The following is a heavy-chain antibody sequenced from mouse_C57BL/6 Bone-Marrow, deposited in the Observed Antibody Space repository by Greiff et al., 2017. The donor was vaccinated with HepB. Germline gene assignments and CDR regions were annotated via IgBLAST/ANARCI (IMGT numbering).Heavy chain of an antibody. J-gene: IGHJ2*01. D-gene: IGHD1-1*01. CDR2: IYPRSGNT. CDR3: ARGATVVAKEDY. Sequence: VQLQQSGAELARPGASVKLSCKASGYTFTSYGISWVKQRTGQGLEWIGEIYPRSGNTYYNEKFKGKATLTADKSSSTAYMELRSLTSEESAVYFCARGATVVAKEDYWGQGTTLTVSS. CDR1: GYTFTSYG. V-gene: IGHV1-81*01.